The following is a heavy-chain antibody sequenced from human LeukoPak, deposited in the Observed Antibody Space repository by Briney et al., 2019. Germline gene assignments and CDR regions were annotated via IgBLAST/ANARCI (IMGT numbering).Heavy chain of an antibody. V-gene: IGHV3-30*01. CDR2: ISYDGSNK. Sequence: PGGSLRLSCAASGFTFSSYAMHWVRQAPGKGLEGVAVISYDGSNKYYADSVKGRFTISRDNSKNTLYLQMNSLRAEDTAVYYCARTAAAGTIGYYYYMDVWGKGTTVTVSS. CDR3: ARTAAAGTIGYYYYMDV. CDR1: GFTFSSYA. J-gene: IGHJ6*03. D-gene: IGHD6-13*01.